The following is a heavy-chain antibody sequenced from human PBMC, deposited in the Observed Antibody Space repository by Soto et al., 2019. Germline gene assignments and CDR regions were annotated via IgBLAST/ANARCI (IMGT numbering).Heavy chain of an antibody. CDR3: ARASSSLIAAAGKPPYYFAY. Sequence: SETLSLACAVYGGSFSGYYWSWIRQPPGKGLEWIGEINHSGSTNYNPSLKSRVTISVDTSKNQFSLKLSSVTAADTAVYYCARASSSLIAAAGKPPYYFAYWGQGTLVTVSS. J-gene: IGHJ4*02. CDR2: INHSGST. CDR1: GGSFSGYY. V-gene: IGHV4-34*01. D-gene: IGHD6-13*01.